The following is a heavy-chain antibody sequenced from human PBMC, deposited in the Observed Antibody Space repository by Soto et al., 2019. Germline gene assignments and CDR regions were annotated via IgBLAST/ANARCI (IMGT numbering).Heavy chain of an antibody. CDR2: IRSKANSYAT. CDR3: TAGDKVTRGEAYGMDV. CDR1: GFTFSGSA. J-gene: IGHJ6*02. V-gene: IGHV3-73*01. D-gene: IGHD2-21*02. Sequence: EVQLVASGGGLVEPGGTLRLSCAASGFTFSGSAMHWVRQASGKGLEWVGRIRSKANSYATAYAASVKGRFTISRDDSKHAAYLQMNSLKTEDTAVYYCTAGDKVTRGEAYGMDVWGQGTTVTVSS.